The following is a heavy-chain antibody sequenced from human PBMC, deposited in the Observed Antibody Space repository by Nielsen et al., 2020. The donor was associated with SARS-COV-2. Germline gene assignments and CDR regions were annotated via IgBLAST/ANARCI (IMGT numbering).Heavy chain of an antibody. CDR2: VYPGDSDT. Sequence: GGSLRPSCQGSGYNFATYWIAWVRQMPGKGLEWMGVVYPGDSDTRYSPSFQGQVIISFDKSITTAYLQWNSLQASDSAMYYCARLQSSTGGGMDVWGQGTAVTVSS. D-gene: IGHD6-13*01. V-gene: IGHV5-51*01. J-gene: IGHJ6*02. CDR3: ARLQSSTGGGMDV. CDR1: GYNFATYW.